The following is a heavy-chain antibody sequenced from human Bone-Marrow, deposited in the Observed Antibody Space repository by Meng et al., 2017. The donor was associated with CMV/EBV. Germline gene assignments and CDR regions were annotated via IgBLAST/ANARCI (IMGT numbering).Heavy chain of an antibody. J-gene: IGHJ6*02. V-gene: IGHV3-21*01. CDR1: GFTFSSYS. CDR3: AREGILLLWFGESIFLDV. CDR2: ISSSSSYI. Sequence: ETLSLTCAASGFTFSSYSMNWVRQAPGKGLEWVSSISSSSSYIYYADSVKGRFTISRDNAKNSLYLQMNSLRAEDTAVYYCAREGILLLWFGESIFLDVWGQGTTVTVSS. D-gene: IGHD3-10*01.